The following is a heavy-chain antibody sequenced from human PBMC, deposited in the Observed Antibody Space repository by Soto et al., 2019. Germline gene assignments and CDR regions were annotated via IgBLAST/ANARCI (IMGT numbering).Heavy chain of an antibody. D-gene: IGHD3-22*01. CDR1: GFTFSNAW. Sequence: GXSLRLSCTASGFTFSNAWITWVRQAPGKGLEWVGRIKSKTDGGTTDYAAPVKGRFTISRDDSKNTMYLQMNSLKTEDTAVYYCTIPRGPMIRPWGQGTLVTVSS. CDR2: IKSKTDGGTT. CDR3: TIPRGPMIRP. J-gene: IGHJ5*02. V-gene: IGHV3-15*01.